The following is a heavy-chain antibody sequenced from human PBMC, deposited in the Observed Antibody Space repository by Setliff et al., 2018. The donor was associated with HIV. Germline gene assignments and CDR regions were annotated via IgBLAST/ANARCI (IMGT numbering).Heavy chain of an antibody. D-gene: IGHD3-3*01. CDR2: IFTSGST. Sequence: SEALSLTCTVSAGPISDYYWSWIRQPAGKGLEWIARIFTSGSTDYNPSLKSRVTMSVDTSKSQFSLKLSSVTAADTAVYYCARIFGDQGYYYGMDVWGQGTTVTVSS. J-gene: IGHJ6*02. CDR1: AGPISDYY. CDR3: ARIFGDQGYYYGMDV. V-gene: IGHV4-4*07.